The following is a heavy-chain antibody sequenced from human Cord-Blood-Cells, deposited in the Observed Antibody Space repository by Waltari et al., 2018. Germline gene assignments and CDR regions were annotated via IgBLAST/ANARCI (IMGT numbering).Heavy chain of an antibody. CDR1: GGSISSSSYY. CDR3: ARQPYDFWSGYYLDY. CDR2: IYYSGST. V-gene: IGHV4-39*01. Sequence: QLQLQESGPGLVKPSETLSLTCTVSGGSISSSSYYWGWIRPPPGKGLEWIGSIYYSGSTYYNPSLKGRVTISVDTSKNQFSLKLSSVTAADTAVYYCARQPYDFWSGYYLDYWGQGTLVTVSS. D-gene: IGHD3-3*01. J-gene: IGHJ4*02.